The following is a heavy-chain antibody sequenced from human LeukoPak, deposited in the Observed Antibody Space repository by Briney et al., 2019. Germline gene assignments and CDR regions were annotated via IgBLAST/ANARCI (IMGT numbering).Heavy chain of an antibody. CDR1: GFTFSSYI. Sequence: GGSLRLSCAASGFTFSSYIMNWVRQARGKGLEGVSCISGSSSTIYDAESVKGRFTIARDKAKISLYLQINSLEAEDTYVYYFTREERGYISAFWGQGTLVTVSS. J-gene: IGHJ4*02. CDR3: TREERGYISAF. V-gene: IGHV3-48*01. D-gene: IGHD3-16*02. CDR2: ISGSSSTI.